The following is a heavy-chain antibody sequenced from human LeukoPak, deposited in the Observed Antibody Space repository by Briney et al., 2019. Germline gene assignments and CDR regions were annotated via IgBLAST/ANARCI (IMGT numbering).Heavy chain of an antibody. CDR1: GGSISSSSYY. V-gene: IGHV4-39*01. D-gene: IGHD5-12*01. J-gene: IGHJ3*02. Sequence: PSETLSLTCTVSGGSISSSSYYWGWIRQPPGKGLEWIGSIYYSGSTYYNPSPKSRVTISVDTSKNQFSLKLSSVTAADTAVYYCASSKGLAGAFDIWGQGTMVTVSS. CDR2: IYYSGST. CDR3: ASSKGLAGAFDI.